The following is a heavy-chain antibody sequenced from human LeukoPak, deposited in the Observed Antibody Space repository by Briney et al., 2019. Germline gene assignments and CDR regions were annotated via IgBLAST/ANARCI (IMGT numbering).Heavy chain of an antibody. Sequence: PGGSLRLSCAASGFTFSSYEMNWVRQAPGKGLEWVSYISTSGSVIHYADSVKGRFTISRDNAKNSLYLQMNSLRADDTAVYYCARVDTVMAYYFDLWGQGTLVTVSS. D-gene: IGHD5-18*01. CDR1: GFTFSSYE. V-gene: IGHV3-48*03. CDR2: ISTSGSVI. CDR3: ARVDTVMAYYFDL. J-gene: IGHJ4*02.